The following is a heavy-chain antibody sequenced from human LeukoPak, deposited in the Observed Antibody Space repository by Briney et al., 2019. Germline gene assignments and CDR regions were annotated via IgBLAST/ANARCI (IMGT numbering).Heavy chain of an antibody. Sequence: ASVKVSCKASGYTFTSHGITWVRQAPGQGLEWMGWISTYNVNTNYAQKLQGRVTMTTDTSTSTAYMELRSLRSDDTAVYYCARDSANIVVVPAAIVYYYYYMDVWGKGTTVTVSS. J-gene: IGHJ6*03. CDR3: ARDSANIVVVPAAIVYYYYYMDV. CDR2: ISTYNVNT. V-gene: IGHV1-18*04. D-gene: IGHD2-2*01. CDR1: GYTFTSHG.